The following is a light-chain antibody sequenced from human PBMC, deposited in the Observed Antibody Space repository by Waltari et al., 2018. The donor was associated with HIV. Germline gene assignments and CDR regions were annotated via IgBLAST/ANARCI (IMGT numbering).Light chain of an antibody. J-gene: IGKJ4*01. CDR3: QQRSNWPPLT. V-gene: IGKV3-11*01. CDR1: QSVSSY. Sequence: EIVLTQSPATLSLSPGERATLYSRASQSVSSYLAWYQQKPGQAPRLLIYDASNRATGIPARFSGSGSGTDFTLTISSLEPEDFAVYYCQQRSNWPPLTFGGGTKVEIK. CDR2: DAS.